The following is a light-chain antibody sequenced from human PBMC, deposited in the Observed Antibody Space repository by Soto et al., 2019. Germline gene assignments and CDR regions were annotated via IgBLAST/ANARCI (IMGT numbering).Light chain of an antibody. V-gene: IGKV3-11*01. Sequence: EIVLTQSPATLSLSPGERATLSCRASQSVSSYLAWYQQKPGQAPRLLIYDASNRATGIPARFSGSGSGTDFTLTISSLEPEDFAVYYCQQRSNWPTLTFAGGTKVEIK. J-gene: IGKJ4*01. CDR2: DAS. CDR1: QSVSSY. CDR3: QQRSNWPTLT.